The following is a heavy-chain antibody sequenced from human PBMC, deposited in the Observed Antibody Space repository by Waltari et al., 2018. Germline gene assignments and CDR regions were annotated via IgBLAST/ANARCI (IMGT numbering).Heavy chain of an antibody. V-gene: IGHV7-4-1*02. CDR1: GYTFPTFA. CDR2: ISTATGNP. J-gene: IGHJ4*02. CDR3: ARDRVVGATDWGY. Sequence: QVQLVQSESELKQPGASVKIACKASGYTFPTFAIDWLRQAPGQGLEWMGWISTATGNPTDARGFTGRFDFSLDTSVSTAYLQISSLKTEDTAVYFCARDRVVGATDWGYWGQGTLVTVSS. D-gene: IGHD1-26*01.